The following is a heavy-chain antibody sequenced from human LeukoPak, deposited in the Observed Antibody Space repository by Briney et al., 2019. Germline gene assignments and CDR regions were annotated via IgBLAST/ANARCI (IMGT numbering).Heavy chain of an antibody. V-gene: IGHV1-2*06. CDR1: GYTFTGYY. J-gene: IGHJ4*02. CDR2: INPNSGDT. D-gene: IGHD1-26*01. Sequence: GASVKVSCKASGYTFTGYYMHWVRQAPGQGLEWMGRINPNSGDTNYAQKFQGRVTMTRDTSISTAYMELNRLRYDDTAVYYCATLGATSFDYWGQGTLVTVSS. CDR3: ATLGATSFDY.